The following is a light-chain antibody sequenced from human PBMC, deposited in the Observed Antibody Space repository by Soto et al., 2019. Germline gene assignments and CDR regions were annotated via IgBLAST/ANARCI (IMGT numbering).Light chain of an antibody. J-gene: IGLJ1*01. V-gene: IGLV2-14*01. CDR2: DVS. CDR3: ASYSSSSTLYV. Sequence: QSALTQPASVSGSPGQSITISCTGTSSDISSYDYVSWYQQDSDKAPKLIIMDVSRRPSGVSDRFSGSKSGNMASLTISGLQAEDDADYYCASYSSSSTLYVFGTGTKLTVL. CDR1: SSDISSYDY.